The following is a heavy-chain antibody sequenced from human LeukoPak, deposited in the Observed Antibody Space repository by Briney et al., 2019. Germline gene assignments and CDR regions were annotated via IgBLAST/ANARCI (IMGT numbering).Heavy chain of an antibody. Sequence: GGSLRLSCAASGFTFNNYKMNWVRQAPGKWLESVSSISSSSTYIFYADSVKGRFTISRDNAKNSVYLQMNSLTAEETAVYYCARGNSAAVDYWGQGTLVTVSS. CDR2: ISSSSTYI. CDR1: GFTFNNYK. CDR3: ARGNSAAVDY. V-gene: IGHV3-21*01. J-gene: IGHJ4*02. D-gene: IGHD2-21*01.